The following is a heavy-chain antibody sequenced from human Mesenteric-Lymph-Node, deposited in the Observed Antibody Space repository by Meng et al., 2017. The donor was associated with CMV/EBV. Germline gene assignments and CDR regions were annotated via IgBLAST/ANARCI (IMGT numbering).Heavy chain of an antibody. CDR3: ARPSEPGIAVADFDY. CDR1: GSSFTSYW. D-gene: IGHD6-19*01. Sequence: SGSSFTSYWIGWVRQMPGKGLEWMGIIYPGDSDTRYSPSFQGQVTISADKSISTAYLQWSSLKASDTAMYYCARPSEPGIAVADFDYWGQGTLVTVSS. J-gene: IGHJ4*02. CDR2: IYPGDSDT. V-gene: IGHV5-51*01.